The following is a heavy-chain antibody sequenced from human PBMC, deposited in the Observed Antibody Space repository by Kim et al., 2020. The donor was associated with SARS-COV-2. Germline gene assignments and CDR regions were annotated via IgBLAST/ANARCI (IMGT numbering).Heavy chain of an antibody. J-gene: IGHJ4*02. D-gene: IGHD1-26*01. V-gene: IGHV3-48*03. CDR3: VRTGWEILREANYFDS. CDR1: GFKFSSYE. Sequence: GGSLRLSCAVAGFKFSSYEMNWVRQAPGKGLQWVSYISSSGSRIAYADSVGGRFTNSRDNAKNSLLLHMHSLRVDDTAIYYCVRTGWEILREANYFDSWGQGTLVTVSS. CDR2: ISSSGSRI.